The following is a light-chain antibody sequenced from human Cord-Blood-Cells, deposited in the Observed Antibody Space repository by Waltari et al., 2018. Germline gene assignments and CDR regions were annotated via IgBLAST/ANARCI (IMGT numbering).Light chain of an antibody. V-gene: IGLV2-8*01. Sequence: QSALTQPPSPSGSPGPSLTLPCTGSSSALGAYNYVSWYQQHPGKAPKLMIYEVSKRPSGVPDRFSGSKSGNTASLTVSGLQAEDEADYYCSSYAGSNNVFGTGTKVTVL. CDR3: SSYAGSNNV. CDR1: SSALGAYNY. CDR2: EVS. J-gene: IGLJ1*01.